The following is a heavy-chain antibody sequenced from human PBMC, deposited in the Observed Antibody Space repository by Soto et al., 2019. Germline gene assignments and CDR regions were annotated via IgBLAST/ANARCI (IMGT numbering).Heavy chain of an antibody. CDR1: GFTFSSYA. CDR3: ARDDSSGGSCYLGAFDI. V-gene: IGHV3-30-3*01. CDR2: ISYDGSNK. D-gene: IGHD2-15*01. Sequence: QVQLVESGGGVVQPGRSLRLSCAASGFTFSSYAMHWVRQAPGKGLEWVAVISYDGSNKYYADSVKGRFTISRDNSNNTLYLQMNSLRAEDTAVYYFARDDSSGGSCYLGAFDIWGQGTMVTVSS. J-gene: IGHJ3*02.